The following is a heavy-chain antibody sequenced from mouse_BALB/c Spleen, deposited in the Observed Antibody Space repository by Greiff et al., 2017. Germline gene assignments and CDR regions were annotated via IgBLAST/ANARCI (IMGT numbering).Heavy chain of an antibody. CDR2: ISSGGSYT. V-gene: IGHV5-9-4*01. CDR3: ATTTVVFDY. Sequence: EVKLMESGGGLVKPGGSLKLSCAASGFTFSSYAMSWVRQSPEKRLEWVAEISSGGSYTYYPDTVTGRFTISRDNAKNTLYLEMSSLRSEDTAMYYCATTTVVFDYWGQGTTLTVSS. D-gene: IGHD1-1*01. CDR1: GFTFSSYA. J-gene: IGHJ2*01.